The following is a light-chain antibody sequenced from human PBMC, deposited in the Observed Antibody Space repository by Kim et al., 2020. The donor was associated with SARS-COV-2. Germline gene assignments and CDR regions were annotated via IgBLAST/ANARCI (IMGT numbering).Light chain of an antibody. V-gene: IGLV3-1*01. CDR2: QDT. Sequence: SESPGQTASITCSGDKLGEKYACWYQQKPGQSPVLVIYQDTKRPSGIPERFSGSNSGNTATLTISGTQAMDEADYYCQTWDSITVVFGGGTQLTVL. CDR3: QTWDSITVV. J-gene: IGLJ2*01. CDR1: KLGEKY.